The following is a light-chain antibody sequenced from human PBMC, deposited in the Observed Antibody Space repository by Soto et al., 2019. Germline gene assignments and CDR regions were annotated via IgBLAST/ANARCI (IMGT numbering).Light chain of an antibody. Sequence: EVVLTQYPASLSLSPGERATLSCRASQSVGAQFAWYQQKPGQSPRLLIYGASNRTSGISARFSGSGSGTDFTLTITSLEPEDSAVYYCQRRNDWCSFGGGTRVEIK. CDR1: QSVGAQ. V-gene: IGKV3-11*01. J-gene: IGKJ4*01. CDR2: GAS. CDR3: QRRNDWCS.